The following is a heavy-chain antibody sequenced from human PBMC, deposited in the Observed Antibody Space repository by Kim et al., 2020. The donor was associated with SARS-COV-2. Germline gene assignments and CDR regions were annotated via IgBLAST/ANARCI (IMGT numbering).Heavy chain of an antibody. V-gene: IGHV4-30-2*01. J-gene: IGHJ5*02. CDR2: IYQSGST. CDR3: ARGPVIRVPSSMGWFDP. CDR1: GASINSDGYS. D-gene: IGHD2-2*01. Sequence: SETLSLTCAVSGASINSDGYSWSWIRQPPGKGLEWIGYIYQSGSTSYNPSLRSRVTISFDRSKNQFSLKLTSVTAADTAVYFCARGPVIRVPSSMGWFDPWGQGTLVTVSS.